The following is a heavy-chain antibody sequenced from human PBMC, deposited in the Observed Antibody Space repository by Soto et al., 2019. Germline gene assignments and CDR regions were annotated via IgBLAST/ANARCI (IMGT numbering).Heavy chain of an antibody. J-gene: IGHJ4*02. CDR1: GYTFTSYD. V-gene: IGHV1-8*01. CDR3: ARGGKYSSGWPFDY. CDR2: MNPNSGNT. D-gene: IGHD6-19*01. Sequence: ASVKVSCKASGYTFTSYDINWVRQATGQGLEWMGWMNPNSGNTGYAQKFQGRVTMTRNTSISTAYMELSSLRSEDTAVYYRARGGKYSSGWPFDYWGQGTLVTVSS.